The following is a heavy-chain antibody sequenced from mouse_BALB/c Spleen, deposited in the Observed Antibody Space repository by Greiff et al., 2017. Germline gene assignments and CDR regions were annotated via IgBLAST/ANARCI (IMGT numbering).Heavy chain of an antibody. V-gene: IGHV1-14*01. CDR3: AHGSSYGGAMDY. CDR1: GYTFTSYV. CDR2: INPYNDGT. D-gene: IGHD1-1*01. J-gene: IGHJ4*01. Sequence: LEESGPELVKPGASVKMSCKASGYTFTSYVMHWVKQKPGQGLEWIGYINPYNDGTKYNEKFKGKATLTSDKSSSTAYMELSSLTSEDSAVYYCAHGSSYGGAMDYWGQGTSVTVSS.